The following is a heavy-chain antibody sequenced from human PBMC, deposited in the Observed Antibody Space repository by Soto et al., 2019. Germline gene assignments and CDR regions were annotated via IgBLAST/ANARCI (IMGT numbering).Heavy chain of an antibody. CDR1: GYAFSIYP. D-gene: IGHD3-3*01. V-gene: IGHV1-3*01. J-gene: IGHJ4*02. CDR2: INAGNGNT. CDR3: ARFGVVITGFDY. Sequence: APVKGAWKSVGYAFSIYPRRWRSKAPGQRLEWMGWINAGNGNTKYSQKFQGRVTITRDTSASTAYMELSSLRSEDTAVYYCARFGVVITGFDYWGQGTLVTVSS.